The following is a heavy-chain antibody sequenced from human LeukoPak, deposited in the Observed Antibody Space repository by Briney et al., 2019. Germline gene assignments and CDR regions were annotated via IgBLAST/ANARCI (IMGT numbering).Heavy chain of an antibody. CDR2: IIPIFGTA. CDR3: ARQIVVVPAAMSLNWFDP. Sequence: SVEVSCKASGGTFSSYAISWVRQAPGQGLEWMGGIIPIFGTANYAQKFQGRVTITADESTSTAYMELSSLRSEDTAVYYCARQIVVVPAAMSLNWFDPWGQGTLVTVSS. CDR1: GGTFSSYA. J-gene: IGHJ5*02. D-gene: IGHD2-2*01. V-gene: IGHV1-69*13.